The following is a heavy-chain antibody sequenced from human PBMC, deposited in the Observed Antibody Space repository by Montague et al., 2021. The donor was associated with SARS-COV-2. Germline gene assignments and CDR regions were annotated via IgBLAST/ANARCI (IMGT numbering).Heavy chain of an antibody. CDR3: VKGSGYP. V-gene: IGHV4-61*01. D-gene: IGHD3-22*01. J-gene: IGHJ5*02. Sequence: SETLSLTCTVTGDSVISDKYYWSWIRQPPGKGLEWIGFIYDSGSTSYNPSLHSRVTITIDTSKNQFSPNLMSVTSADTAVYYCVKGSGYPWGQGTLVTVSS. CDR1: GDSVISDKYY. CDR2: IYDSGST.